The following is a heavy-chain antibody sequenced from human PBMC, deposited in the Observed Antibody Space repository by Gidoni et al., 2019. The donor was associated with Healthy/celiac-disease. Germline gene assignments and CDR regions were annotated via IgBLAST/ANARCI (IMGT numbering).Heavy chain of an antibody. J-gene: IGHJ3*02. Sequence: QVQLVESGGGVVQPGRSLRLSCAASGFTFSSYGMHWVRQAPGKGLEWVAVIWYDGSNKYYADSVKGRFTISRDNSKNTLYLQMNSLRAEDTAVYYCARDRGSRDGYNSAFDIWGQGTMVTVSS. CDR2: IWYDGSNK. CDR1: GFTFSSYG. V-gene: IGHV3-33*01. D-gene: IGHD3-16*01. CDR3: ARDRGSRDGYNSAFDI.